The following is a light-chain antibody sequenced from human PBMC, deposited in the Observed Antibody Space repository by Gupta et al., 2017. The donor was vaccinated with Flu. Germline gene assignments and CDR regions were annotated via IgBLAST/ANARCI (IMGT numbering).Light chain of an antibody. CDR1: QGIRSY. Sequence: PSFLSASIGDRVTITCRASQGIRSYLGWYQQKPGKDPKLLIYAASTLQSGVPSRFSGSGSGTKYTLTISSLQAEDFASYYCQQCTSSPPTFGEGTMLEIK. V-gene: IGKV1-9*01. J-gene: IGKJ2*01. CDR3: QQCTSSPPT. CDR2: AAS.